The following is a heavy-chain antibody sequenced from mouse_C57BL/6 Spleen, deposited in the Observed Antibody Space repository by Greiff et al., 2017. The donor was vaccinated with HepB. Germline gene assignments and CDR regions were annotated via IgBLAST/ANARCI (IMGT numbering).Heavy chain of an antibody. CDR1: GFNIKDAY. J-gene: IGHJ3*01. D-gene: IGHD2-1*01. Sequence: VQLKESGAELVRPGASVKLSCTASGFNIKDAYMHWVKQRPEQGLEWIGWIDPENGDTEYASKFQGKATITADTSSNTAYLQLSSLTSEDTAVYYCTSYGNLSGAYWGQGTLVTVAA. CDR3: TSYGNLSGAY. CDR2: IDPENGDT. V-gene: IGHV14-4*01.